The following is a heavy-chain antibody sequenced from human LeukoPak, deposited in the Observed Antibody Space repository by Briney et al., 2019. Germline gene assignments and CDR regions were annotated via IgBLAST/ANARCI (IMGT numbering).Heavy chain of an antibody. V-gene: IGHV1-18*01. Sequence: ASVKVSCKASGYTFRGYSISWVRQAPGQGLEWMGWISPSNGNTNYAQKLQDRVTMTTDTSTRTVYMELRSLRSDDTAVYYCARDSGWELEQFYFDYWGQGTLVTVSS. D-gene: IGHD1/OR15-1a*01. J-gene: IGHJ4*02. CDR2: ISPSNGNT. CDR3: ARDSGWELEQFYFDY. CDR1: GYTFRGYS.